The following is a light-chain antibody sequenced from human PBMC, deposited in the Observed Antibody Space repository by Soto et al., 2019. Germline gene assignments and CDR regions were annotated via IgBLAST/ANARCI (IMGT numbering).Light chain of an antibody. J-gene: IGLJ1*01. CDR2: EVS. CDR3: SSYTASSTLL. Sequence: ALTQPASVSGSPGQSITISCTGTSSDVGGYNYVPWSQQHPGKAPKLLISEVSNRPSGVSNRFSGSKSGNTASLTISGLQADDEADYYCSSYTASSTLLFGTGTKVTVL. CDR1: SSDVGGYNY. V-gene: IGLV2-14*03.